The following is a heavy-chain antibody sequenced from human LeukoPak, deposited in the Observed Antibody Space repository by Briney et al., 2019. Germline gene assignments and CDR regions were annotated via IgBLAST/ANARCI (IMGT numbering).Heavy chain of an antibody. Sequence: SETLSLTCGVSGGSITNTNYWTWVRRPPGKGLEWIGEVNRQASTNYNPSLMGRVAIAVDTSETHISLQLTSVTAADTAVYYCAREGGPYRPLDCSGQGTLDTLSS. V-gene: IGHV4-4*02. J-gene: IGHJ4*02. CDR1: GGSITNTNY. CDR2: VNRQAST. CDR3: AREGGPYRPLDC.